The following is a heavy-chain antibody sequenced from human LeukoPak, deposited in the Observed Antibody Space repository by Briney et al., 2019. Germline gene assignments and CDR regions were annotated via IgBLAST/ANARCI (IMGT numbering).Heavy chain of an antibody. CDR1: GFIFSSYG. J-gene: IGHJ5*01. V-gene: IGHV3-48*04. CDR3: ARGGLGSWTFDS. D-gene: IGHD3-10*01. CDR2: ISGTGTTI. Sequence: PGGSLRLSCAASGFIFSSYGMNWVRQAPGKGLGWVSYISGTGTTIYYADSVKGRFTISRDNPKYSLHLQMDSLRADDTAVYSCARGGLGSWTFDSWGQGTLVTVSS.